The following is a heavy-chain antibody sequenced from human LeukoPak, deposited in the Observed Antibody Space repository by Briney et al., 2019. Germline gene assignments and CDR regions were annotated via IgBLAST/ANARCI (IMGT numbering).Heavy chain of an antibody. V-gene: IGHV1-69*05. CDR1: GYTFTSYG. CDR3: ARGGAGARFFDI. CDR2: IIPIFGTA. J-gene: IGHJ3*02. D-gene: IGHD3-10*01. Sequence: SVKVSCKASGYTFTSYGISWVRQAPGQGLEWMGGIIPIFGTANYAQKFQGRVTITTDESTSTAYMELSSLRSEDTAVYYCARGGAGARFFDIGGQGKMVTVSS.